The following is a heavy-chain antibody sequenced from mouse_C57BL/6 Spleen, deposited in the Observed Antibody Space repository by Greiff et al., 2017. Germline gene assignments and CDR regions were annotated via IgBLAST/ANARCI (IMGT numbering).Heavy chain of an antibody. V-gene: IGHV1-72*01. CDR1: GYTFTSYW. J-gene: IGHJ2*01. CDR2: IDPTSGGT. CDR3: ARGMGYSNYVYLDY. D-gene: IGHD2-5*01. Sequence: QVQLQQPGAELVKPGASVKLSCKASGYTFTSYWMHWVKQRPGRGLEWIGKIDPTSGGTKYNEKFKSKATLTVDKPSSTAYMQLSSLTSEDSAVDYCARGMGYSNYVYLDYWGQGTTLTVSS.